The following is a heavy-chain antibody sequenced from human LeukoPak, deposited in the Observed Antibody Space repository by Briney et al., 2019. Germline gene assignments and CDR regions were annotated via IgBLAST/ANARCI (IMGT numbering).Heavy chain of an antibody. J-gene: IGHJ5*02. CDR3: ARDSGDGYNL. CDR2: IDNAGSIT. Sequence: SGGSLRLSCAASGFTFSNYWIRWVRQAPGKGLVWVSRIDNAGSITTYADSVKGRFTISRDNAKNSLYLQMNSLRAEDTAVYYCARDSGDGYNLWGQGTLVTVSS. V-gene: IGHV3-74*03. D-gene: IGHD5-24*01. CDR1: GFTFSNYW.